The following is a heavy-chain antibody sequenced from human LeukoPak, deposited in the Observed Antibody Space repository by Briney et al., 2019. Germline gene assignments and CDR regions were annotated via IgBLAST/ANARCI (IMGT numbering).Heavy chain of an antibody. J-gene: IGHJ6*03. CDR2: IFTSGST. D-gene: IGHD3-10*01. CDR3: ARGGKITMVRGVIRYYYMDV. Sequence: PSETLSLTCTVSGGSISSGSYYWSWIRQPAGKGLEWIGRIFTSGSTKYNPSLKSRVTISVDTSKNQFSLKLSSVTAADTAVYYCARGGKITMVRGVIRYYYMDVWGKGTTVTISS. CDR1: GGSISSGSYY. V-gene: IGHV4-61*02.